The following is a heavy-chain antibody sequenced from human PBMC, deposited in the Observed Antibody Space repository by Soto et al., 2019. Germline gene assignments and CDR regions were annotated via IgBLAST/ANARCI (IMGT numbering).Heavy chain of an antibody. V-gene: IGHV4-59*08. CDR2: IYYSGST. J-gene: IGHJ4*02. D-gene: IGHD1-7*01. Sequence: PSETLSLTCTVSGGSISSYYWSWIRQPPGKGLEWIGYIYYSGSTNYNPSLKSRVTISVDTSKNQFSLKLSSVTAADTAVYYCARHDVPHWDNWNYVLDYWGQGTLVTVSS. CDR3: ARHDVPHWDNWNYVLDY. CDR1: GGSISSYY.